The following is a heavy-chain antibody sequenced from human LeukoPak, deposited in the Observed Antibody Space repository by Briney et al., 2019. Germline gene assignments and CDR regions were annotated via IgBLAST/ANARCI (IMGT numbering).Heavy chain of an antibody. V-gene: IGHV4-61*02. J-gene: IGHJ3*02. CDR1: GGSISSGNYY. CDR3: ARGEGYYYDSSGYYDDAFDI. CDR2: IYTSGST. Sequence: NTSETLSLTCTVSGGSISSGNYYWSWIRQPAGKGLEWIGRIYTSGSTNYNPSLKSRVTISVDTSKNQFSLKLSSVTAADTAVYYCARGEGYYYDSSGYYDDAFDIWGQGTMVTVSS. D-gene: IGHD3-22*01.